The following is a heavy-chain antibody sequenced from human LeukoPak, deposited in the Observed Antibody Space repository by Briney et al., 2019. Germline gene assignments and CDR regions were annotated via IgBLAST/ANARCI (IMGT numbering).Heavy chain of an antibody. J-gene: IGHJ4*02. V-gene: IGHV4-4*07. CDR2: IYTSGST. CDR3: ARGGFSYYESSGYLNFDY. CDR1: GGSISSYY. D-gene: IGHD3-22*01. Sequence: SETLSLTCTVSGGSISSYYWSWIRQPAGKGLEWIGRIYTSGSTNYNPSLKSQVTMSVDTSKNQFSLKLSSVTAADTAVYYCARGGFSYYESSGYLNFDYWGQGTLVTVSS.